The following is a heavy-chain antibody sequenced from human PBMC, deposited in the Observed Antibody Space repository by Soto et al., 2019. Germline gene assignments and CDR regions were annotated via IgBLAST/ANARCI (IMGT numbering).Heavy chain of an antibody. CDR1: GFTFSSYG. J-gene: IGHJ2*01. Sequence: QVQLVESGGGVVQPGRSLRLSCAASGFTFSSYGMHWVRQAPGKGLEWVAVIWDDGSNKYYADSVKGRFTISRDNSKNTLYLQMNSLRAEDTAVYYCARVVLGGGDWEWYFDLWGRGTLVPVSS. D-gene: IGHD2-21*02. V-gene: IGHV3-33*01. CDR2: IWDDGSNK. CDR3: ARVVLGGGDWEWYFDL.